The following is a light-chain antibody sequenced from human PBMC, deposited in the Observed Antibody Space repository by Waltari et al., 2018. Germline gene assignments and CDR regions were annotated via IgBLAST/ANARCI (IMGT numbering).Light chain of an antibody. CDR3: QQRNLWPIT. CDR2: DAS. J-gene: IGKJ5*01. CDR1: QNVYSY. Sequence: EIVLTQSPAALSLSPGERATLSCRASQNVYSYLVWYQQKSGQPPRLLIYDASKRASGIPSRFSGSGHGTDFTLTISSLEPEDFAVYYCQQRNLWPITVGQGTRLEIK. V-gene: IGKV3-11*01.